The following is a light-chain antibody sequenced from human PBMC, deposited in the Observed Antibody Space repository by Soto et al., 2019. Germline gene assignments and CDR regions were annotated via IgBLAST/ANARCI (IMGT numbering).Light chain of an antibody. Sequence: EIVLTQSPATLSLSPGERATLSCRAGQSVSSYLAWYQQKPGQAPRLLIYDTSNRATGIPARFSGSGSGTDFTLTISSLEPEDFAIYYCQQRRNWPTFGGGTKVEIK. V-gene: IGKV3-11*01. J-gene: IGKJ4*01. CDR3: QQRRNWPT. CDR1: QSVSSY. CDR2: DTS.